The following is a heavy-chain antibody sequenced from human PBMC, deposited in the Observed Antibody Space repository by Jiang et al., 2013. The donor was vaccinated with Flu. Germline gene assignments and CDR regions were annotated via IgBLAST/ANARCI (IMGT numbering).Heavy chain of an antibody. Sequence: QGLEWMGRIIPILGIANYAQKFQGRVTITADKSTSTAYMELSSLRSEDTAVYYCATSPDYSNRAFDIWGQGTMVTVSS. V-gene: IGHV1-69*02. J-gene: IGHJ3*02. CDR2: IIPILGIA. CDR3: ATSPDYSNRAFDI. D-gene: IGHD4-11*01.